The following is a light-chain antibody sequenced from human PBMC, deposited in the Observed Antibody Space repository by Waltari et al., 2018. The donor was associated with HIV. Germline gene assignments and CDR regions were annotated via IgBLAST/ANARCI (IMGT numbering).Light chain of an antibody. Sequence: QSVLTQPPSASGTPGQRVNISCSGGSSNIGSNPVNWYRQSPGGAPNLLIYTTMQRPGGVPGRCSCAKSRTSASLAISGLQSEDEADCYCAVWDGSLRSVLFGGGTRLTVL. J-gene: IGLJ3*02. CDR1: SSNIGSNP. CDR2: TTM. V-gene: IGLV1-44*01. CDR3: AVWDGSLRSVL.